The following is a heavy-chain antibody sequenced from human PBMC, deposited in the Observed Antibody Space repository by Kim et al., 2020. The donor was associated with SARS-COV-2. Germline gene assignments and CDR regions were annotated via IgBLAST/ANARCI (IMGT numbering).Heavy chain of an antibody. CDR1: GFTFGNYG. Sequence: GGSLRLSCAASGFTFGNYGMQWLRQAPGKGLEWVAVIAPDGGRPVYADSVKGRSTISRDNSKNTLFLQLNSLKVEDTAIYLCAKETILGSMRHGLDYWGQGTLLTVSS. J-gene: IGHJ4*02. D-gene: IGHD3-9*01. V-gene: IGHV3-30*18. CDR2: IAPDGGRP. CDR3: AKETILGSMRHGLDY.